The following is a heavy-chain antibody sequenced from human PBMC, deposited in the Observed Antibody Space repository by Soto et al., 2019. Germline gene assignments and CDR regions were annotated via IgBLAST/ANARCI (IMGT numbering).Heavy chain of an antibody. CDR2: IYWDDDK. J-gene: IGHJ4*02. V-gene: IGHV2-5*02. Sequence: QITLKESGPTLVKPTQTLTLTCTFSGFPLFTRGVGVGWIRQPPGKALEWLALIYWDDDKRYSPSLKSRLTITKDTSKKQVVLTMTNMEAVDTATYYCTHSESALNDYWGQGTLVTVSS. CDR3: THSESALNDY. D-gene: IGHD2-8*01. CDR1: GFPLFTRGVG.